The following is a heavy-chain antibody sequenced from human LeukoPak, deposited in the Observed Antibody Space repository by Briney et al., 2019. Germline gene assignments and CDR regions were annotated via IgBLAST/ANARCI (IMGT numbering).Heavy chain of an antibody. V-gene: IGHV3-30*03. Sequence: TGGSLRLSCAASGFTFTCCGMHWVRQAPGKGLEWLAVISYHGSNIYYADSVKGRFTISRDNSKNMAFLQMNSLRPEGTALYYCARKNEQGVTDFWGQGALVTVSA. J-gene: IGHJ4*02. CDR1: GFTFTCCG. CDR2: ISYHGSNI. D-gene: IGHD1-1*01. CDR3: ARKNEQGVTDF.